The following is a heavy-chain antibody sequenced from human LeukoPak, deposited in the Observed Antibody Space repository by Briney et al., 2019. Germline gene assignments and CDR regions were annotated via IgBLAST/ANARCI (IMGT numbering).Heavy chain of an antibody. D-gene: IGHD2-15*01. J-gene: IGHJ4*02. CDR1: GFTFSSYA. V-gene: IGHV3-23*01. Sequence: GGSLRLSCAASGFTFSSYAMYWVRQAPGRGLEWVSGIFGSGGSTHYADSVKGRFTISRDNSKNTLYLQMNSLRAEDTAVYYCRRSTSGGSEYFDYWGQGTLVTVSS. CDR3: RRSTSGGSEYFDY. CDR2: IFGSGGST.